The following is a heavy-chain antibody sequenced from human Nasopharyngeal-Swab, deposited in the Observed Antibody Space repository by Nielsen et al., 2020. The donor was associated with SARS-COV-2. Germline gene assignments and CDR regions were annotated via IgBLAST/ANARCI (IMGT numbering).Heavy chain of an antibody. CDR2: IYPGDSDT. Sequence: GGSLRLSCKRSGDSFTSYWIGWVRQMPGRGLEWMGFIYPGDSDTRYRPSFQGQVTISADKSISTVYLQCSSLKASDTAMYYCASSDIVATFDAFDIWGQGTMVTVSS. V-gene: IGHV5-51*03. D-gene: IGHD5-12*01. J-gene: IGHJ3*02. CDR3: ASSDIVATFDAFDI. CDR1: GDSFTSYW.